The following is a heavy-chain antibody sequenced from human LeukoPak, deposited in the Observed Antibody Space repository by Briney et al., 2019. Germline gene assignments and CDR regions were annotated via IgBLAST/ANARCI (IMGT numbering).Heavy chain of an antibody. CDR2: IIPIFGTA. Sequence: SVKVSCKASGGTFSSYAISWVRQAPGQGLEWMGGIIPIFGTANYAQKFQGRVTITTDESTSTAYIELSSLRSEDTAVYYCARGGYCSSTSCPHPSYYYYYYMDVWGKGTTVTVSS. J-gene: IGHJ6*03. V-gene: IGHV1-69*05. CDR1: GGTFSSYA. D-gene: IGHD2-2*01. CDR3: ARGGYCSSTSCPHPSYYYYYYMDV.